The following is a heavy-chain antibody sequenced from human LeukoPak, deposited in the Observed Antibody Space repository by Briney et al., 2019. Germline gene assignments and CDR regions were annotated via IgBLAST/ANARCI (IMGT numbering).Heavy chain of an antibody. V-gene: IGHV3-15*01. CDR3: TTLRSTATDY. Sequence: GGSLRLSCAASGFTISNAWMTWVRQAPGKGLEWVGHIKSKTDGGTTDYAAPVKGRFTISRDDSKNTLYLQMNSLKTEDTAVYYCTTLRSTATDYWGQGTLVTVSS. J-gene: IGHJ4*02. CDR2: IKSKTDGGTT. D-gene: IGHD2-2*01. CDR1: GFTISNAW.